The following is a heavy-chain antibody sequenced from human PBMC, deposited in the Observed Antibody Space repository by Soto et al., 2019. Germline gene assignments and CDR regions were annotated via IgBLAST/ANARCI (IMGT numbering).Heavy chain of an antibody. CDR2: ISYDGSNK. D-gene: IGHD3-22*01. CDR1: GFTFSSYG. Sequence: GGSLRLSCAASGFTFSSYGMHWVRQAPGKGLEWVAVISYDGSNKYYADSVKGRFTISRDNSKNTLYLQMNSLRAEDTAVYYCAKDTTMIVVEGRNGMDVWGQGTTVTVSS. CDR3: AKDTTMIVVEGRNGMDV. V-gene: IGHV3-30*18. J-gene: IGHJ6*02.